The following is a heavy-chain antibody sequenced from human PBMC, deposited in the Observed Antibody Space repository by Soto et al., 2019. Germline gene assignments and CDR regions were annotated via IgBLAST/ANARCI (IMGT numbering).Heavy chain of an antibody. CDR2: ISSSSSYI. CDR1: GFTFSSYS. CDR3: ARDRAVTGYSSGWNAEYFQH. V-gene: IGHV3-21*01. J-gene: IGHJ1*01. D-gene: IGHD6-19*01. Sequence: GGSLRLSCAASGFTFSSYSMNWVRQAPGKGLEWVSSISSSSSYIYYADSVKGRFTISRDNAKNSLYLQMNSLRAEDTAVYYSARDRAVTGYSSGWNAEYFQHWGQGTLVTVSS.